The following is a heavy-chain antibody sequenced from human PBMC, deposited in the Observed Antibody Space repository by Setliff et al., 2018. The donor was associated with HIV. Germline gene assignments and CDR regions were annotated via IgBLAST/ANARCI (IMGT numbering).Heavy chain of an antibody. J-gene: IGHJ3*01. D-gene: IGHD4-17*01. CDR3: ARVQMAYAAFDV. V-gene: IGHV4-61*02. Sequence: LSLTCTVSGGSINSGIYYWTWIRQPAGKGLEWLGRIYFTGSSDNNPSLKSRVTLSVDTSKHQFSLKLSSVTAADTAVYYCARVQMAYAAFDVWGQGTMVTVSS. CDR1: GGSINSGIYY. CDR2: IYFTGSS.